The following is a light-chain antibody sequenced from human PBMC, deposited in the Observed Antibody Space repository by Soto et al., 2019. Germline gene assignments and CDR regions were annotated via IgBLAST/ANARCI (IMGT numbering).Light chain of an antibody. CDR1: SSDVGGYNY. Sequence: QSALTQPASVSGSPGQSITISCTGTSSDVGGYNYVSWYQQHPGKAPKLMIYDVSNRPSGVSNRFSGSKSGNTASLTISGLQAEDEADYYCSSYTRSSAPTVVFGGGTQLTAL. J-gene: IGLJ2*01. CDR3: SSYTRSSAPTVV. CDR2: DVS. V-gene: IGLV2-14*01.